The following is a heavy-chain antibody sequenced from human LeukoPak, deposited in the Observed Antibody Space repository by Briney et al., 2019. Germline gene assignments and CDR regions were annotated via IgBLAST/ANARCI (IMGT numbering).Heavy chain of an antibody. CDR1: GFTFSTYA. Sequence: GGSLRLSCAASGFTFSTYAMSWVRQAPGKGLECVSVISGGAGSTYYADSVKGRFTISRDNSKNTLYLQMNSLRAEDTAVYYCAKRGFELVDYWGQGTLVTVSS. D-gene: IGHD6-6*01. CDR3: AKRGFELVDY. J-gene: IGHJ4*02. V-gene: IGHV3-23*01. CDR2: ISGGAGST.